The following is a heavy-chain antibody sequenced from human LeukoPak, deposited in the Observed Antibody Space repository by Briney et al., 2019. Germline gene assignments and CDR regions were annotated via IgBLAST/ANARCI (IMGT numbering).Heavy chain of an antibody. V-gene: IGHV3-23*01. Sequence: GGSLRLSCAASRFTFTSYAMSWVRQAPGKGLEWVSAISGSGGSKYYADSVKRRFTISRNNSKKKLYLQMSNLRPEEPAVYYFAKGRATTTSFDYWGQGTLVTVSS. D-gene: IGHD4-11*01. CDR2: ISGSGGSK. CDR1: RFTFTSYA. CDR3: AKGRATTTSFDY. J-gene: IGHJ4*02.